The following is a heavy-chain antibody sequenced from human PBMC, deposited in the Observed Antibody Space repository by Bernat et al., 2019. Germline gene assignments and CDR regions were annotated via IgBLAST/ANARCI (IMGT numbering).Heavy chain of an antibody. V-gene: IGHV3-23*01. CDR2: FSGSGGST. J-gene: IGHJ4*02. CDR3: AKGQYCSGGSCGPGGDGYLYY. CDR1: GFTFSSYA. D-gene: IGHD2-15*01. Sequence: EVQLLESGGGLVQPGGSLRLSCAASGFTFSSYAMSWVRQAPGKGLEWVSAFSGSGGSTYYADSVKGRFTISRDNSKNTLYLQMNSLRAEDTAVYYCAKGQYCSGGSCGPGGDGYLYYWGQGTLVTVSS.